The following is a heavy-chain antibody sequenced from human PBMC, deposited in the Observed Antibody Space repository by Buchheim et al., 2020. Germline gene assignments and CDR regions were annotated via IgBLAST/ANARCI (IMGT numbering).Heavy chain of an antibody. CDR1: GYTFTSYY. V-gene: IGHV1-46*01. D-gene: IGHD6-13*01. J-gene: IGHJ6*02. Sequence: QVQLVQSGAEVKKPGAPVKVSCKASGYTFTSYYMHWVRQAPGQGLEWMGIINPSGGSTSYAQKFQGRVTMTRDTSTSTVYMELSSLRSEDTAVYYCARDSSSWYYYYYGMDVWGQGTT. CDR2: INPSGGST. CDR3: ARDSSSWYYYYYGMDV.